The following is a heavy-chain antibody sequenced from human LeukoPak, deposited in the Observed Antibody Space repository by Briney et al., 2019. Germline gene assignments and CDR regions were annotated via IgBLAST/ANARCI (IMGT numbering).Heavy chain of an antibody. CDR1: GYSSTSYW. CDR2: IYPGDSDT. CDR3: ARRYCSSTSCYPNWFDP. D-gene: IGHD2-2*01. Sequence: GESLKISCKGSGYSSTSYWIGWVRQMPGKDLEWMGIIYPGDSDTRYSPSFQGQVTISADKSISTAYLQWSSLKASDTALYYCARRYCSSTSCYPNWFDPWGQGTLVTVSS. V-gene: IGHV5-51*01. J-gene: IGHJ5*02.